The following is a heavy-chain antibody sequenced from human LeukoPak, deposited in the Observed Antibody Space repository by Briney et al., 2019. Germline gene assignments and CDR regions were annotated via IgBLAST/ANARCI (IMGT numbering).Heavy chain of an antibody. Sequence: PSETLSLTCAVSGYSISSAYYWGWIRQPPGKGLEWIGTMYHSGITYDNPSLKSRVTISLDTSKNQFSLKLTSVTAADTAVYYCARIGYSSNFRWFDTWGQGTLVTVSS. CDR2: MYHSGIT. J-gene: IGHJ5*02. V-gene: IGHV4-38-2*01. D-gene: IGHD6-13*01. CDR1: GYSISSAYY. CDR3: ARIGYSSNFRWFDT.